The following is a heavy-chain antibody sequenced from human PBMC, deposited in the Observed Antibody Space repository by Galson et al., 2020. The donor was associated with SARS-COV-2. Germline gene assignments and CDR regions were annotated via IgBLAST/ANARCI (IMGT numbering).Heavy chain of an antibody. D-gene: IGHD3-10*01. Sequence: GGSLRLSCAASGFTFSSYGMHWVRQAPGKGLEWVAVISYDGSNKYYADSVKGRFTISRDNSKNTLYLQMNSLRAEDTAVYYCAKDVGYYGSGSHYYYYYYMDVWGKGTTVTVSS. J-gene: IGHJ6*03. CDR3: AKDVGYYGSGSHYYYYYYMDV. CDR2: ISYDGSNK. CDR1: GFTFSSYG. V-gene: IGHV3-30*18.